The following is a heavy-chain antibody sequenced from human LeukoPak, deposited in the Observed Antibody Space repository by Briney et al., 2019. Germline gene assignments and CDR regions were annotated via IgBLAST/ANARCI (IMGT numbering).Heavy chain of an antibody. CDR2: INRHGGT. Sequence: PSETLSLTCAVYGGSFSDYFWTWIRQPPGKGLEWIGEINRHGGTNYNPSLRGRVTMSVDTSKDQFSLKLTSVSAADTAVYYCVRGGSGPDPKNWFDPWGQGTLVTVSS. CDR1: GGSFSDYF. J-gene: IGHJ5*02. V-gene: IGHV4-34*01. CDR3: VRGGSGPDPKNWFDP. D-gene: IGHD3-10*01.